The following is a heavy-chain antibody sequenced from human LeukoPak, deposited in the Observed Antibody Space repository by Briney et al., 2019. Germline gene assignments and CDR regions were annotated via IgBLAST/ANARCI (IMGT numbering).Heavy chain of an antibody. V-gene: IGHV3-53*01. D-gene: IGHD6-19*01. CDR2: IYSGGGI. J-gene: IGHJ4*02. CDR1: GFTVSANY. CDR3: ARAPFAAGHFDY. Sequence: GGSLRLSCAASGFTVSANYMNWVRQAPGKGLEWVSNIYSGGGIDYADSVKGRFTISRDDSKHTLYLQMNSLRVEDTAVYHCARAPFAAGHFDYWGRGTLVTVSS.